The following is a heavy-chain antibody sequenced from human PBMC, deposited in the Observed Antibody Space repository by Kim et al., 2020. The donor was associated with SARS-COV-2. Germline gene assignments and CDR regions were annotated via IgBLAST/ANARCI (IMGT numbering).Heavy chain of an antibody. J-gene: IGHJ5*02. D-gene: IGHD2-15*01. V-gene: IGHV3-48*01. CDR3: ARDPHGGRIASGWFDH. CDR1: GFTFSSYS. CDR2: IGGTSGNT. Sequence: GGSLRLSCAASGFTFSSYSMNWVRQPPGKGLEWLSYIGGTSGNTYYLDSVKGRFTISRDNAKNLLFLQMNSLRAEDTAVYYCARDPHGGRIASGWFDHWG.